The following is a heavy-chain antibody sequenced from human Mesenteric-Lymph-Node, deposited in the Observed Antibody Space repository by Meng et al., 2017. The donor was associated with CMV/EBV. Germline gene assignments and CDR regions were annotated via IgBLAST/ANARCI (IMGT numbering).Heavy chain of an antibody. CDR2: NYHSGST. D-gene: IGHD3-10*01. CDR1: GASNSSYY. J-gene: IGHJ3*02. V-gene: IGHV4-59*01. CDR3: AWGPLGTGSAFDR. Sequence: SETLSPTCTVSGASNSSYYWSWIRQPPGKGLEWIGYNYHSGSTNDKHSLKSRVTISVDMTKNQFSLKLTSVTAADTAVYYCAWGPLGTGSAFDRWGQGTMVTVSS.